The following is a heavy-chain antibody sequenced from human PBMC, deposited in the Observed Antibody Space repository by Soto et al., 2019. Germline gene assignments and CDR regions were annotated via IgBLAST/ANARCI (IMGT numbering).Heavy chain of an antibody. CDR3: AKDVMAHPSSGMDV. CDR1: GFTFDDYA. J-gene: IGHJ6*02. V-gene: IGHV3-9*01. D-gene: IGHD2-21*01. Sequence: EVQLVESGGGLAQPGRSLRLSCAASGFTFDDYAMHWVRQAPGKRLEWVSSISWNSGSIGYADSVKGRFTISRDNAKNSLYLQVNSLRAEDTALYYCAKDVMAHPSSGMDVWGQGTTVTVSS. CDR2: ISWNSGSI.